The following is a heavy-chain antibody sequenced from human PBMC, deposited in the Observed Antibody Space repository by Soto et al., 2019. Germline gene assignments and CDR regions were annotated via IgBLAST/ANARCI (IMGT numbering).Heavy chain of an antibody. V-gene: IGHV3-23*01. CDR2: LSGSGTDT. CDR3: VKQGYTYGLIYWYFDL. D-gene: IGHD2-15*01. Sequence: EVQLLESGGGLVQPGGSLRLSCVASGFSFSRYAMSWVRQAPGRGLEGVAGLSGSGTDTYFADSVQGRITISRDNSKNTLSLELSFVTADDTATYFCVKQGYTYGLIYWYFDLWGRGTLVTVSS. J-gene: IGHJ2*01. CDR1: GFSFSRYA.